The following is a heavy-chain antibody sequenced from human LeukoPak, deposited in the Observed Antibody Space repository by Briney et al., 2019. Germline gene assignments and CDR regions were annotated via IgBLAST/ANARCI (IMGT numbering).Heavy chain of an antibody. CDR2: ISAYNGNT. Sequence: ASVKVSCAASGYTFTSYGISWVRQAPGQGLGWMGWISAYNGNTNYAQKLQGRVTITEDESTSTAYKELSSLRSENTAVYYCATGRITMIVVVIDAFDIWGQGTMVTVSS. D-gene: IGHD3-22*01. J-gene: IGHJ3*02. CDR1: GYTFTSYG. CDR3: ATGRITMIVVVIDAFDI. V-gene: IGHV1-18*01.